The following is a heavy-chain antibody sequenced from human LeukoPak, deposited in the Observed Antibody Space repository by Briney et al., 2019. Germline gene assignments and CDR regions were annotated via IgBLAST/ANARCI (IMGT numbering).Heavy chain of an antibody. CDR2: ISWNSGSI. CDR3: AREYSSDNSH. Sequence: GGSLRLSCAASGFTFDDYAMHWVRQAPGKGLEWVSGISWNSGSIGYADSVKGRFTISRDNAKNSLYLQMNSLRAEDTAVYYCAREYSSDNSHWGQGTLVTVSS. V-gene: IGHV3-9*01. J-gene: IGHJ4*02. D-gene: IGHD6-19*01. CDR1: GFTFDDYA.